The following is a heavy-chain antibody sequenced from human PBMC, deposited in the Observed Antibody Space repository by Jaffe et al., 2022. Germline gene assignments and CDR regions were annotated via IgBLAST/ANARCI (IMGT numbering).Heavy chain of an antibody. CDR2: INHSGST. J-gene: IGHJ5*02. Sequence: QVQLQQWGAGLLKPSETLSLTCAVYGGSFSGYYWSWIRQPPGKGLEWIGEINHSGSTNYNPSLKSRVTISVDTSKNQFSLKLSSVTAADTAVYYCARGLRRRGLLDPWGQGTLVTVSS. CDR3: ARGLRRRGLLDP. D-gene: IGHD3-16*01. V-gene: IGHV4-34*01. CDR1: GGSFSGYY.